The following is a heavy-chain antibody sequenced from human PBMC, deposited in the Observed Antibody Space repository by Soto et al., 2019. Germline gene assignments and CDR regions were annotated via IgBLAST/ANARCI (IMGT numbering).Heavy chain of an antibody. Sequence: EVQLVESGGGLVKPGGSLRLSCAASGFTFSSYSMNWVRQAPGKGLEWVSSISSSSSYIYYADSVKGRFTISRDNAKNPLHLQMNSLRAEDTAVYYCARKGGGYSSSWTNYYYYGMDVWGQGTTVTVSS. V-gene: IGHV3-21*01. J-gene: IGHJ6*02. CDR2: ISSSSSYI. CDR3: ARKGGGYSSSWTNYYYYGMDV. D-gene: IGHD6-6*01. CDR1: GFTFSSYS.